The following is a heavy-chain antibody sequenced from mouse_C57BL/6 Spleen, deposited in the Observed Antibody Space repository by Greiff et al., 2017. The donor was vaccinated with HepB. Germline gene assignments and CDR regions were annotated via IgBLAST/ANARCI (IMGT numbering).Heavy chain of an antibody. Sequence: VQLQQSGPELVKPGASVKISCKASGYTFTDYYMNWVKQSHGKSLEWIGDINPNNGGTSYNQKFKGKATLTVDKSSSTAYMELRSLTSEDSAVYYCARHGYYDYWGQGTTLTVSS. CDR3: ARHGYYDY. V-gene: IGHV1-26*01. CDR1: GYTFTDYY. D-gene: IGHD2-3*01. CDR2: INPNNGGT. J-gene: IGHJ2*01.